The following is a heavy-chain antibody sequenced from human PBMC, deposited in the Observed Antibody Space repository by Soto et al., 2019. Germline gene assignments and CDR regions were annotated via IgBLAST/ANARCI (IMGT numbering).Heavy chain of an antibody. CDR2: IYYSGST. J-gene: IGHJ4*02. Sequence: ETLSLTCTVSGGSISSYYWSWIRQPPGRGLEWIGYIYYSGSTNYNPSLKSRVTISVDTSKNQFSLKLSSVTAADTAVYYCARRYGDCFDYWGQGTLVTVS. D-gene: IGHD4-17*01. CDR1: GGSISSYY. V-gene: IGHV4-59*08. CDR3: ARRYGDCFDY.